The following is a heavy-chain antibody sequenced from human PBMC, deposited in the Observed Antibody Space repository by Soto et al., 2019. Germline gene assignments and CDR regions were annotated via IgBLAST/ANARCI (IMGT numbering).Heavy chain of an antibody. Sequence: GXSVEVSCKASCYTFTNYGVSWVRQATGQGLEWMGWITVYNGNTHYAQNLQGRVTMTTDTSTSTAHMELWSLGSDDTAVYYCARSYSYGSYWYFDYWGQGALVTVYS. J-gene: IGHJ4*02. CDR1: CYTFTNYG. V-gene: IGHV1-18*04. D-gene: IGHD5-18*01. CDR2: ITVYNGNT. CDR3: ARSYSYGSYWYFDY.